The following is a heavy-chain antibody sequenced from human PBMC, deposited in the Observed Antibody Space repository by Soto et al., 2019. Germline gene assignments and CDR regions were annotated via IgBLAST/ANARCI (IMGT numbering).Heavy chain of an antibody. D-gene: IGHD1-1*01. V-gene: IGHV3-30*18. CDR2: ITYEGSNK. J-gene: IGHJ6*02. Sequence: PGGSLSLSCAASGFIFAKYGMHWVRQAPGKGLEWVALITYEGSNKYYADAVKGRFTISRDNVENMVSLQLDGLRGEDTAVYYCAKARGANNWANYYGLDVWGQGTTVTVSS. CDR1: GFIFAKYG. CDR3: AKARGANNWANYYGLDV.